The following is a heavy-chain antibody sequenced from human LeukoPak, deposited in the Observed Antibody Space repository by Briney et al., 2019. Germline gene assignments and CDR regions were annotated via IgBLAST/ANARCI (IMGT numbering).Heavy chain of an antibody. Sequence: PGGSLRLSCAASGFTFSSYEMSWVRQAPGKGLEWVAVISYDGSNKYYADSVKGRFTISRDNSKNTLYLQMNSLRAEDTAVYYCAKSGVHYYGSGSFLDYWGQGTLVTVSS. V-gene: IGHV3-30*18. CDR3: AKSGVHYYGSGSFLDY. J-gene: IGHJ4*02. CDR1: GFTFSSYE. CDR2: ISYDGSNK. D-gene: IGHD3-10*01.